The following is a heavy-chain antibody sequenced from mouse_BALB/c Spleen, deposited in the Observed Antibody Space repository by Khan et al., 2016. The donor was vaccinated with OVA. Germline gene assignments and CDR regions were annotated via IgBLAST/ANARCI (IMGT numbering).Heavy chain of an antibody. CDR2: IDPSKSET. CDR1: GYTFTSFW. CDR3: ARGGDGSPFAY. J-gene: IGHJ3*01. Sequence: QVQLQQPGPELVRPGASVKMSCKASGYTFTSFWIHWVKQRPGQGLEWIGMIDPSKSETRLNQKFTDKATLNVDKSSTTAYMQLSRLTSEDSAVYYCARGGDGSPFAYGGQGTLVTVSA. D-gene: IGHD1-1*01. V-gene: IGHV1S127*01.